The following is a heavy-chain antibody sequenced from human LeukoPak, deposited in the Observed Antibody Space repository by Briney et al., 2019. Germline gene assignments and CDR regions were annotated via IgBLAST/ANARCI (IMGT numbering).Heavy chain of an antibody. V-gene: IGHV3-48*01. D-gene: IGHD6-6*01. CDR2: ISSSGSNI. CDR1: GFTFNSYS. J-gene: IGHJ4*02. CDR3: AREPRPEPRPYDFDY. Sequence: PGGSLRLSCSASGFTFNSYSMNWVRQAPGKGLEWLSYISSSGSNIYYADSVKGRFTISRDNAKKSLFLQLNSLRPQDTGIYYCAREPRPEPRPYDFDYWGQGTLVTVSS.